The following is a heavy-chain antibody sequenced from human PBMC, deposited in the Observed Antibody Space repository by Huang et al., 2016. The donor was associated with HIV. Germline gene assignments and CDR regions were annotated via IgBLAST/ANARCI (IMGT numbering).Heavy chain of an antibody. J-gene: IGHJ4*02. Sequence: QVQLVQSGAEVKKPGASVKVSCKASGYTFSNYDINWVRQAPGQGLEWMGWRNPNSGNTGDARKFQGRVTMTRSTSISTAYMELSRLRFEDTAVYYWATLPPVNYGRSGGRVRDYWGQGSLVTVSS. D-gene: IGHD2-15*01. V-gene: IGHV1-8*01. CDR2: RNPNSGNT. CDR1: GYTFSNYD. CDR3: ATLPPVNYGRSGGRVRDY.